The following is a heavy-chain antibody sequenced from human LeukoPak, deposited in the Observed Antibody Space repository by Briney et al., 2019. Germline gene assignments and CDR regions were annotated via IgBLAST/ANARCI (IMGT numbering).Heavy chain of an antibody. CDR3: AREVTENEHFDY. J-gene: IGHJ4*02. D-gene: IGHD2-21*02. Sequence: PSETLSLTCAVYGGSFSGYYWSWIRQPPGKGLEWIGEINHSGSTNYNPSLKSRVTISVDTSKNQFSLKLSSVTAADTAVYYCAREVTENEHFDYWGQGTLVTVSS. CDR1: GGSFSGYY. CDR2: INHSGST. V-gene: IGHV4-34*01.